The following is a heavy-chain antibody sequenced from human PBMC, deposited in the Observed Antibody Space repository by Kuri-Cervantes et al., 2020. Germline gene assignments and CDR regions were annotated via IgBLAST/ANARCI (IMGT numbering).Heavy chain of an antibody. Sequence: GESLKISCAASGFTFSSYSMNWVRQAPGKGLEWVSSISSSSYIYYADSVKGRFTISRDNAKNSLYLQMNSLRAEDTAVYYCARGRRGEPRAFDYWGQGTLVTVSS. V-gene: IGHV3-21*01. CDR3: ARGRRGEPRAFDY. D-gene: IGHD3-10*01. CDR2: ISSSSYI. CDR1: GFTFSSYS. J-gene: IGHJ4*02.